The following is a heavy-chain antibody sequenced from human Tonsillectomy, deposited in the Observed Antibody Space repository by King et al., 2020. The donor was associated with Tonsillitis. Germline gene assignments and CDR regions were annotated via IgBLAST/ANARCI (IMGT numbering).Heavy chain of an antibody. J-gene: IGHJ2*01. CDR3: AKGTPSTYWYFDL. CDR1: AFTFSNYF. Sequence: VQLVESGGDLVQPGGSLRLSCAASAFTFSNYFMTWVRQAPGKGLEWVSAISGSGGDTYYADSVRGRFTICRDNSKNTLYLQMNTLRAEDTAIYYCAKGTPSTYWYFDLWGRGTLVTVSS. V-gene: IGHV3-23*04. CDR2: ISGSGGDT. D-gene: IGHD1/OR15-1a*01.